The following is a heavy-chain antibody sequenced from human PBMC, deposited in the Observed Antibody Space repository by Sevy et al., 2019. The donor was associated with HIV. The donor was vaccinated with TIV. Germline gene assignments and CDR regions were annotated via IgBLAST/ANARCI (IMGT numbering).Heavy chain of an antibody. J-gene: IGHJ4*02. Sequence: GGSLRLSCAASGFTFSSYAMHWVRQAPGKGLEWVAVISYDGSNKYYADSVKGRFTISRDNSKNTLYLQMNSLRAEDTAVYYCARDIGVVETMILFDYWGQGTLVTVSS. CDR1: GFTFSSYA. D-gene: IGHD2-15*01. CDR3: ARDIGVVETMILFDY. CDR2: ISYDGSNK. V-gene: IGHV3-30-3*01.